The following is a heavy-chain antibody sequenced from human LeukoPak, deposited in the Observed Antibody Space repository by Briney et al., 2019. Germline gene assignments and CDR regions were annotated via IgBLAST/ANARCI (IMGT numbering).Heavy chain of an antibody. CDR2: ISSSGSNI. V-gene: IGHV3-48*03. Sequence: GGSLRLSCAASGFTFSSYEMTWVRQAPGKGLEWVSYISSSGSNIYYADSVKGRFTISRDNAKNSLYLQMNSLRADDTAVYYCERDQTTAYDFNFWGQGTLVTVSS. CDR3: ERDQTTAYDFNF. J-gene: IGHJ4*02. D-gene: IGHD4-17*01. CDR1: GFTFSSYE.